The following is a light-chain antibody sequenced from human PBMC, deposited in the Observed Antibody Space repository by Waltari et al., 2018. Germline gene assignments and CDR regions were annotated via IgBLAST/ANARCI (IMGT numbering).Light chain of an antibody. J-gene: IGLJ1*01. V-gene: IGLV2-14*03. CDR3: SSYTSSSTPYV. CDR1: SSDVGGYNY. CDR2: DVS. Sequence: QSALTQPASVSGSPGQSITISCPGTSSDVGGYNYVSWYQQHPGKAPKLIIYDVSNRPSGVSNRCPGSKSGNTASLTISGLQAEDETDDYCSSYTSSSTPYVFGTGTKVTVL.